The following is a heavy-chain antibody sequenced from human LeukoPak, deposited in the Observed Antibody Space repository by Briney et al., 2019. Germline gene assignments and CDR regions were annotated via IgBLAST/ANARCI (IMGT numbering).Heavy chain of an antibody. V-gene: IGHV4-34*01. CDR2: INHSGST. CDR3: ARVYPPFYDFWSGYYTDYFDY. D-gene: IGHD3-3*01. CDR1: GGSFSGYY. J-gene: IGHJ4*02. Sequence: SETLSLTCAVYGGSFSGYYWSWIRQPPGKGLEWIGEINHSGSTNYNPSLKSRVTISVDTSKNQFSLKLSSVTAADTAVYYCARVYPPFYDFWSGYYTDYFDYWGQGTLVTVSS.